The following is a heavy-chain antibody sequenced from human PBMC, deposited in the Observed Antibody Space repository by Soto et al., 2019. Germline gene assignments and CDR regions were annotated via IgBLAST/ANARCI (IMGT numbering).Heavy chain of an antibody. CDR3: ARDWGYSGSSLKSYNWFDH. D-gene: IGHD1-26*01. Sequence: QVQLVQSGAEVKKPGSSVKVSCKASGGTFSSYAISWVRQAPGQGLEWMGGIIPIFGTANYAQKFQGRVTITADEATRTAYMELSSLRSEDTAVYYCARDWGYSGSSLKSYNWFDHWGQGTLVTVSS. CDR2: IIPIFGTA. CDR1: GGTFSSYA. J-gene: IGHJ5*02. V-gene: IGHV1-69*01.